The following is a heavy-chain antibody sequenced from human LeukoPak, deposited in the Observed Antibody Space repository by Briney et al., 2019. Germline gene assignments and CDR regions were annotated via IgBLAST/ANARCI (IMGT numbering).Heavy chain of an antibody. Sequence: SETLSPTCTVSGGSISSYYWSWIRQPPGKGLEWIGYIYYSGSTNYNPSLKSRVTMSVDTSKNQFSLKLSSVTAADTAVYYCARSRSYYYYYMDVWGKGTTVTVSS. V-gene: IGHV4-59*12. CDR1: GGSISSYY. CDR3: ARSRSYYYYYMDV. J-gene: IGHJ6*03. CDR2: IYYSGST. D-gene: IGHD1-14*01.